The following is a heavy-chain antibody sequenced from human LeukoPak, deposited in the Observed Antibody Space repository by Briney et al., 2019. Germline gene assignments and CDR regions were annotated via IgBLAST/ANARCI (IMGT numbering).Heavy chain of an antibody. CDR3: AKDLNYYDSSGYYDDY. J-gene: IGHJ4*02. CDR2: IWYDGTNK. Sequence: GRSPRLSCAASGFTFSNFGMHWARQAPGKGLEWVAVIWYDGTNKYYADSVKGRFTISRDNSKNTLYLQMNSLRAEDTAVYYCAKDLNYYDSSGYYDDYWGQGTLVTVSS. CDR1: GFTFSNFG. D-gene: IGHD3-22*01. V-gene: IGHV3-33*06.